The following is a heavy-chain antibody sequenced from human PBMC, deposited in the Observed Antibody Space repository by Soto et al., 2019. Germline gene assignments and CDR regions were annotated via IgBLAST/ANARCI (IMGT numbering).Heavy chain of an antibody. CDR1: GGAISGYY. V-gene: IGHV4-59*04. J-gene: IGHJ4*02. D-gene: IGHD2-2*01. CDR3: GRVMIGTSRHTDSDY. CDR2: IDYNGVT. Sequence: PSETLSLTCTVSGGAISGYYWTWIRQSAGKGLEWIGNIDYNGVTYYNPSLKSRVTVSKDTSKNQFSLKVASVTAADTAIYYCGRVMIGTSRHTDSDYWGQGTQVTVSS.